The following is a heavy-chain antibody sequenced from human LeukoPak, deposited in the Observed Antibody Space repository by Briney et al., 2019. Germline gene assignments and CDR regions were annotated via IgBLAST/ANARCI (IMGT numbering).Heavy chain of an antibody. D-gene: IGHD3-9*01. CDR3: ARENYDILTGYFPPLNWFDP. Sequence: SETLSLTCAVYGGSFSGYYWSWIRQPPGKGLEWIGEINHSGSTNYNPSLKSRVTISVDTSKNQFSLKLSSVTAADTAVYYCARENYDILTGYFPPLNWFDPWGQGTLVTVSS. CDR1: GGSFSGYY. J-gene: IGHJ5*02. CDR2: INHSGST. V-gene: IGHV4-34*01.